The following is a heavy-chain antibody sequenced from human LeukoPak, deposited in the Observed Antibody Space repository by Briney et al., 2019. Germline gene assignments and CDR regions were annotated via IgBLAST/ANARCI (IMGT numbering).Heavy chain of an antibody. CDR2: ISSSSSTI. J-gene: IGHJ4*02. D-gene: IGHD2-8*01. Sequence: RPGGSLRLSCAASGFTFSSYDMNWVHQAPGRGLEWVSYISSSSSTIYYADSVKGRFTISRDNAKNSLFLQMNSLRAEDTAVYYCARVYDYWGQGTLVTVSS. CDR3: ARVYDY. CDR1: GFTFSSYD. V-gene: IGHV3-48*01.